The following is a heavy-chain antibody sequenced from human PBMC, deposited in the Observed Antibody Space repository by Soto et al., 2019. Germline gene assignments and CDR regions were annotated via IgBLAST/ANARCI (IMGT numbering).Heavy chain of an antibody. Sequence: QLQLQESGPGLVKPSETLSLTCTVSGGSISSSSYYWGWIRQPPGKGLEWIGSIYYSGSTYYNPSLKSRVTISVDTSKNQFSLKLSSVTAADTAVYYCARQTSRMVAAMMFDPWGQGTLVTVSS. CDR1: GGSISSSSYY. CDR3: ARQTSRMVAAMMFDP. CDR2: IYYSGST. D-gene: IGHD2-15*01. J-gene: IGHJ5*02. V-gene: IGHV4-39*01.